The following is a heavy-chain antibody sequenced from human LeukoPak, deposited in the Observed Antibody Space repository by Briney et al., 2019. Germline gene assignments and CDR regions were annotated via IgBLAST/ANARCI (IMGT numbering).Heavy chain of an antibody. V-gene: IGHV3-21*01. Sequence: EGSLRLSCAASGFTFSSYSMNWVRQAPGKGLEWVSSISSSSSYIYYADSVKGRLTISRDNAKNSLYLQMNSLRAEDTAVYYCARYGSGINYWGQGTLVTVSS. CDR3: ARYGSGINY. J-gene: IGHJ4*02. D-gene: IGHD3-10*01. CDR2: ISSSSSYI. CDR1: GFTFSSYS.